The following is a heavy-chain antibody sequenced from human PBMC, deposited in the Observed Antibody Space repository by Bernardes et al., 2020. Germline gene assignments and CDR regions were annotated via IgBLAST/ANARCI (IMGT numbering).Heavy chain of an antibody. V-gene: IGHV1-2*06. CDR2: INPNSGGT. CDR1: GYTFTGYY. D-gene: IGHD3-10*01. Sequence: ASVKVSCKASGYTFTGYYMHWVRQAPGQGLEWMGRINPNSGGTNYAQKFQGRVTMTRDTSISTAYMELSRLRSDDTAVYYCARNVPRGIRSQYYYGSGMGNYGMDVWGKGTTVTVSS. CDR3: ARNVPRGIRSQYYYGSGMGNYGMDV. J-gene: IGHJ6*04.